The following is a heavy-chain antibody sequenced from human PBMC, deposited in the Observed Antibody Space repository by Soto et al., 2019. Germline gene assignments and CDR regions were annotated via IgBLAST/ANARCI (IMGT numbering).Heavy chain of an antibody. CDR2: IKEDGSDK. CDR1: AFTFSNYY. D-gene: IGHD3-10*01. V-gene: IGHV3-7*01. CDR3: ARWIRGTVDY. Sequence: GGSLRLSCAASAFTFSNYYMSWVRQAPGKGLEWLANIKEDGSDKYYVDAVKGRFTISRDNAENSMYLQMNSLRAEDTAVYYCARWIRGTVDYWGQGTLVTVSS. J-gene: IGHJ4*02.